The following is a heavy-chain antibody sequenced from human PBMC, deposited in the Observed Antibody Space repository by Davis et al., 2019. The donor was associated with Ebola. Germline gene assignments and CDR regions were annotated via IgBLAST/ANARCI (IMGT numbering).Heavy chain of an antibody. J-gene: IGHJ4*02. D-gene: IGHD3-10*01. CDR2: IYYSGST. CDR1: GGSISSYY. CDR3: ARGVTAYREDY. Sequence: SETLSLTCTVSGGSISSYYWSWIRQPPGKGLEWIGYIYYSGSTNYNPSLKSRVTISVDTSKNQFSLKLSSVTAADTAVYYCARGVTAYREDYWGQGTLVTVSS. V-gene: IGHV4-59*01.